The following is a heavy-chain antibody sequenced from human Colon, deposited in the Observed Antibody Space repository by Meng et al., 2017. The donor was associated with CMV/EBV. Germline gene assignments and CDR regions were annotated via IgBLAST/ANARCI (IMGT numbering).Heavy chain of an antibody. CDR2: IYDGRTT. V-gene: IGHV4-61*01. J-gene: IGHJ4*02. CDR1: GASVSGGTYH. CDR3: AKSRSSTPGVVDY. D-gene: IGHD3-10*01. Sequence: QQQESGPGLLKPSEPPSSTCAVSGASVSGGTYHWSWSRQPPGKELEWIGYIYDGRTTIYNTSLKSRVTISVDASKNQFSLEMRSVTTADTAVYYCAKSRSSTPGVVDYWGQGTLVTVSS.